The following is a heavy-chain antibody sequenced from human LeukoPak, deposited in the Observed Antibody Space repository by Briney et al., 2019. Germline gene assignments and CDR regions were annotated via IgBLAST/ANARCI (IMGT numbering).Heavy chain of an antibody. Sequence: GGSLRLSCAASGFTLSTYAMSWVRQGPGKGLEWVSAISVSGNTYHADSVRGRFTISRDSSKNTLYLQMNSLRAEDTAVYYCASSNYYDSSGYYYERDYWGQGTLVTVSS. CDR2: ISVSGNT. J-gene: IGHJ4*02. V-gene: IGHV3-23*01. CDR1: GFTLSTYA. D-gene: IGHD3-22*01. CDR3: ASSNYYDSSGYYYERDY.